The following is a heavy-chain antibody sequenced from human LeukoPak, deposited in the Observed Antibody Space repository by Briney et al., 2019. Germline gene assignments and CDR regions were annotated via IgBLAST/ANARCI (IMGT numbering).Heavy chain of an antibody. CDR1: GYTFTDNH. J-gene: IGHJ3*01. V-gene: IGHV1-2*02. Sequence: ASVKVSCKASGYTFTDNHMYWIRQAPGQGLECMGWISPKSGGTNYAQKFQGRITMTGDTSISTGYMELSSLRSGDTAVYYCARELGRNAFDVWGQGTMVTVSS. CDR2: ISPKSGGT. D-gene: IGHD7-27*01. CDR3: ARELGRNAFDV.